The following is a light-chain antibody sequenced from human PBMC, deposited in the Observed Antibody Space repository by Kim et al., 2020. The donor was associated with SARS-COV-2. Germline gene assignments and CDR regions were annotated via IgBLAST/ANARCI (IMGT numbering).Light chain of an antibody. CDR2: GAS. CDR1: QSVSSSS. J-gene: IGKJ1*01. Sequence: EIVLTQSPGTLSLSPGERATLSCRASQSVSSSSLAWYQQKPGQAPRLLIYGASSRATGIPDRFSGSGTDFTLTISRLEPEDFAVYYCQQYGSSPRTFGQGTKVDIK. V-gene: IGKV3-20*01. CDR3: QQYGSSPRT.